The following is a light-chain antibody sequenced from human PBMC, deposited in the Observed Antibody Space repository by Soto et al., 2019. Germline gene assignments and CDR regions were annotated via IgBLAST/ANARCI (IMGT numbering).Light chain of an antibody. CDR3: SSYAGSNNFVV. CDR2: EVS. J-gene: IGLJ2*01. CDR1: SSDVGGYNY. Sequence: QSALTQPPSASGSPGQSVTISCTRTSSDVGGYNYVYWYQQHPGKAPKLMIYEVSKRPSGVPDRFSGSKSDNTASLTVSGLQAEDEADYYCSSYAGSNNFVVFGGGTKVTVL. V-gene: IGLV2-8*01.